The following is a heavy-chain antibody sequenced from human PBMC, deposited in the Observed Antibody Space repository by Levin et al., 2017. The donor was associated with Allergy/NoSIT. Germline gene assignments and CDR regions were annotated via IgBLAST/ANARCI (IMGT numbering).Heavy chain of an antibody. CDR1: GFTFSSYG. CDR3: ARDGYGDYVYDAFDI. V-gene: IGHV3-33*01. Sequence: GGSLRLSCAASGFTFSSYGMHWVRQAPGKGLEWVAVIWYDGSNKYYADSVKGRFTISRDNSKNTLYLQMNSLRAEDTAVYYCARDGYGDYVYDAFDIWGQGTMVTVSS. CDR2: IWYDGSNK. D-gene: IGHD4-17*01. J-gene: IGHJ3*02.